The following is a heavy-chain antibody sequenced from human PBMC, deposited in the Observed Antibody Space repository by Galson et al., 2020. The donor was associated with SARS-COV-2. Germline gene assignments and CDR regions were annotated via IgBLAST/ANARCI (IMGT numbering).Heavy chain of an antibody. J-gene: IGHJ4*02. CDR3: ANGIAAAGFDN. Sequence: AGSLRLSRAASGFTFSNFDIYWVRQAPGKGLEWVSTISGSGDSTYYADSVKGRFSISRDNSKNTVYLQMNSLRADETAMFYCANGIAAAGFDNWGQGTLVTVSS. D-gene: IGHD6-13*01. CDR1: GFTFSNFD. V-gene: IGHV3-23*01. CDR2: ISGSGDST.